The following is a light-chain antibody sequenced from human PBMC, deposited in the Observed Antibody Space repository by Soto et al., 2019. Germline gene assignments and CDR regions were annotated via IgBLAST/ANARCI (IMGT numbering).Light chain of an antibody. Sequence: DIQMTQSPFTLSASVGDRVTITCRASQSINNRLAWHQQKPGKAPKVLIYDASNLKSGVPSRFSGSGSGTEFTLTISSLQHDDFETYYCQQYYGYPWTLAQGTKVDIK. J-gene: IGKJ1*01. V-gene: IGKV1-5*01. CDR2: DAS. CDR1: QSINNR. CDR3: QQYYGYPWT.